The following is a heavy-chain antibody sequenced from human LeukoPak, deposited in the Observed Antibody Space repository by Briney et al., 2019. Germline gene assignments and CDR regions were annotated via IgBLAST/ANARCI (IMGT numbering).Heavy chain of an antibody. D-gene: IGHD2-8*01. CDR2: INQDASEK. CDR3: ARVMTIDAFDI. Sequence: GGSLRLSCAASGFTFSAYWMSWVRQAPGKGLEWVANINQDASEKYYVDSVKGRFTISRDNAKNSLYLQMNTLTAEDTAVYYCARVMTIDAFDIWGQGTTVTVSS. V-gene: IGHV3-7*04. J-gene: IGHJ3*02. CDR1: GFTFSAYW.